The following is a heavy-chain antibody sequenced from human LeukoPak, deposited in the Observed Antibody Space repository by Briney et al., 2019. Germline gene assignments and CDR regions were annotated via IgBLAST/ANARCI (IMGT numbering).Heavy chain of an antibody. Sequence: SGTLSLTCAVSGGSISSSNWWSWVRQPPGKGLEWIGEIYHSGSTNYNPSLKSRVTISVDKSKNQFSLKLTSVTAADTAVYYCARDGYYYGSGSAAEFDYWGQGTLVTVSS. V-gene: IGHV4-4*02. CDR1: GGSISSSNW. CDR3: ARDGYYYGSGSAAEFDY. CDR2: IYHSGST. J-gene: IGHJ4*02. D-gene: IGHD3-10*01.